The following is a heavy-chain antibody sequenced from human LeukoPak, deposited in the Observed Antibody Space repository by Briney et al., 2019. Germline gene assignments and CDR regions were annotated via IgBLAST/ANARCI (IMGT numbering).Heavy chain of an antibody. J-gene: IGHJ4*02. D-gene: IGHD1-1*01. CDR3: ARGGERASDY. Sequence: KSSETLSLTCAVYGGSFSGYYWSWIRQPPGKGLEWIGEINHSGSTNYNPSLKSRVTISVDTPKNQFSLKLSSVTAADTAVYYCARGGERASDYWGQGTLVTVSS. CDR1: GGSFSGYY. CDR2: INHSGST. V-gene: IGHV4-34*01.